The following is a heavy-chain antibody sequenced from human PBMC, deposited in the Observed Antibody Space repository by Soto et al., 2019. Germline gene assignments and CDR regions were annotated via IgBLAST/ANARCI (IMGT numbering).Heavy chain of an antibody. Sequence: ASVKFSCKASGYSFTTHAMIWVCQAPGQRPEWMGWINTGNGNTRYSPKFQGRVNITRETSASTAYMELSSLKSEDTAVYYCARGEQLYHYYYGMEVWGQGSTVTVSS. CDR2: INTGNGNT. CDR3: ARGEQLYHYYYGMEV. J-gene: IGHJ6*02. V-gene: IGHV1-3*04. CDR1: GYSFTTHA.